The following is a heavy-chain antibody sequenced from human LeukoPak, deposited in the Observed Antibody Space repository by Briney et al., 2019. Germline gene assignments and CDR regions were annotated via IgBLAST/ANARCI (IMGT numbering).Heavy chain of an antibody. Sequence: GASVKVSCKASGYTFTSYDINWVRQATGQGLEWMGWMNPNSGNTGYAQKLQGRVTMTTDTSTSTAYMELRSLRSDDTAVYYCARDVPLETYYYDSSGYSGLTDAFDIWGQGTMVTVSS. V-gene: IGHV1-8*01. D-gene: IGHD3-22*01. CDR2: MNPNSGNT. CDR1: GYTFTSYD. J-gene: IGHJ3*02. CDR3: ARDVPLETYYYDSSGYSGLTDAFDI.